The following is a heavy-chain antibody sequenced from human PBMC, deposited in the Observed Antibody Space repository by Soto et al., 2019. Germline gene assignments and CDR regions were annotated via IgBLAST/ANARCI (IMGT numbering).Heavy chain of an antibody. CDR2: ISGSGDDT. J-gene: IGHJ4*02. Sequence: GGSLRLSCVASGFTFSNFAMAWVRQAPGEGLEWVSAISGSGDDTFYADSMKGRFTISRDNSKDTLYLQINSLRAEDTAVYYCANHGANHGTTFGFWGQGTLVTVSS. D-gene: IGHD1-1*01. V-gene: IGHV3-23*01. CDR1: GFTFSNFA. CDR3: ANHGANHGTTFGF.